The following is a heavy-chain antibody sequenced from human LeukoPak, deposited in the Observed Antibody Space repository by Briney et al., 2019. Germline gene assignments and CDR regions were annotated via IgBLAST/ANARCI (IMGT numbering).Heavy chain of an antibody. J-gene: IGHJ6*04. V-gene: IGHV1-2*04. CDR3: ARDRGSPDRTTGRSYGMDV. CDR1: GYTFTGDY. D-gene: IGHD1-1*01. CDR2: INPNSGGT. Sequence: ASVKVSCKASGYTFTGDYMHWVRQAPGQGLEWMGWINPNSGGTNYAQKFQGWVTMTRDTSISTAYMELSRLRSDDTAVYYCARDRGSPDRTTGRSYGMDVWGKGTTVTVSS.